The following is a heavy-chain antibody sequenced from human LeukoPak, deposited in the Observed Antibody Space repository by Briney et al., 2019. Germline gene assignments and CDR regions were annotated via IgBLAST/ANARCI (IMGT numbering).Heavy chain of an antibody. CDR3: AKVGIAARTLWFVP. CDR1: GFTFSSYA. J-gene: IGHJ5*02. V-gene: IGHV3-23*01. D-gene: IGHD6-25*01. CDR2: ISGSGGST. Sequence: PGGSLRLSCAASGFTFSSYAMSWVRQAPGKGLEWVSSISGSGGSTYYADSVKGRFTISRDNSKNTLYLQMNSLRAEDTAVYYCAKVGIAARTLWFVPWGQGTLVTVSS.